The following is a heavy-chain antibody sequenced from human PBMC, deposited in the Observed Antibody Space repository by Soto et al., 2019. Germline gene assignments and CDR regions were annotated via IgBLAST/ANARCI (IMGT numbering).Heavy chain of an antibody. Sequence: PWEILSLPCTVFGGSISTFCLSWIRQPPGKGLEWIGYIYYGGSANYNPSLKSRVTISVDTSKKQFSLRLDSVTAADTAVYYCARGGHCTNGVCSALDYWGQGTLVTVSS. V-gene: IGHV4-59*08. CDR2: IYYGGSA. D-gene: IGHD2-8*01. J-gene: IGHJ4*02. CDR1: GGSISTFC. CDR3: ARGGHCTNGVCSALDY.